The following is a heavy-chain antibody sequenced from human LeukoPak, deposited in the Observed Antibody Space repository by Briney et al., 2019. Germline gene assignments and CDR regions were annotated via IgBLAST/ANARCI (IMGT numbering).Heavy chain of an antibody. Sequence: PGGSLRLSCAASGFTFFNAWMIWVRQAPGKGLEWVGRIKSRTDGGTTDFAAPVKGRFTISRDDSQNPLYLQMNSLKTGDTAVYYCSTGYDYGDYWGQGTLVTVSS. CDR2: IKSRTDGGTT. CDR1: GFTFFNAW. V-gene: IGHV3-15*01. J-gene: IGHJ4*02. D-gene: IGHD1-14*01. CDR3: STGYDYGDY.